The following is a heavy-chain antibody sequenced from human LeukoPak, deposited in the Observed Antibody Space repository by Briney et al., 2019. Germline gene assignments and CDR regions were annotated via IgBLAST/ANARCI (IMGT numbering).Heavy chain of an antibody. CDR2: IYYSGST. Sequence: PSETLSLTCTVSGGSISSSSYYWSWIRQPPGKGLEWIGYIYYSGSTNYNPSLKSRVTISVDTSKNQFSLKLSSVTAADTAVYYCARSHHEDTYSYDAFDIWGQGTMVTVSS. V-gene: IGHV4-61*05. J-gene: IGHJ3*02. CDR3: ARSHHEDTYSYDAFDI. CDR1: GGSISSSSYY. D-gene: IGHD5-18*01.